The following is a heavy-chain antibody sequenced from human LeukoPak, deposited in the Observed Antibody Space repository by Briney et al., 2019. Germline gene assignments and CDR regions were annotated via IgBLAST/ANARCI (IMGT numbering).Heavy chain of an antibody. D-gene: IGHD3-22*01. J-gene: IGHJ4*02. Sequence: SVKVSCKASGGTFSSYAISWVRQAPGQGLEWMGGIIPIFGTANYAQKFQGRVTITTDESTSTAYMELSSLRPEDTAVYYCASHPTAEYYYDSSGYSSPFDYWGQGTLVTVSS. CDR2: IIPIFGTA. CDR3: ASHPTAEYYYDSSGYSSPFDY. V-gene: IGHV1-69*05. CDR1: GGTFSSYA.